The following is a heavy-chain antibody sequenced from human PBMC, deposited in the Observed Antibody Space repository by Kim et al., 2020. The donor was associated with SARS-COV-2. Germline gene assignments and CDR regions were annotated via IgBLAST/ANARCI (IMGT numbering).Heavy chain of an antibody. Sequence: SSTSYADSVKGRFTISRDNAKNTLYLQMNSLRAEDTAVYYCVTRDGYLDYWGQGTLVTVSS. D-gene: IGHD2-21*01. CDR3: VTRDGYLDY. J-gene: IGHJ4*02. CDR2: SST. V-gene: IGHV3-74*01.